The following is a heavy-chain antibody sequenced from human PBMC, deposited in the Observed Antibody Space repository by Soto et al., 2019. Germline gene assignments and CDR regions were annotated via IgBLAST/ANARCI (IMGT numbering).Heavy chain of an antibody. J-gene: IGHJ6*02. D-gene: IGHD2-15*01. CDR3: ARARYCSGGGCYSPYYYGMDG. Sequence: GSLRLSCAASGFTFSSYDMHWVRQATGKGLEWVSAIGTAGDTYYPGSVKGRFTISRENAKNSLYLQMNSLRAEDTAVYYCARARYCSGGGCYSPYYYGMDGWGQGT. V-gene: IGHV3-13*01. CDR2: IGTAGDT. CDR1: GFTFSSYD.